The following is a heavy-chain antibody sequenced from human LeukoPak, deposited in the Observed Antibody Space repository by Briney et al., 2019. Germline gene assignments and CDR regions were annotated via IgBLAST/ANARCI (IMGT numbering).Heavy chain of an antibody. J-gene: IGHJ4*02. D-gene: IGHD5-24*01. Sequence: PSETLSLTCTVSGGSISSYYWGWIRHPPGKGLEWMGYIYYSGSTNYNPPLMSRVTISVDTSKNQSSLKLSSVTAADTAVYYCVRHQGRRDGYNIDYWGQGTLVTVSS. CDR1: GGSISSYY. CDR3: VRHQGRRDGYNIDY. V-gene: IGHV4-59*08. CDR2: IYYSGST.